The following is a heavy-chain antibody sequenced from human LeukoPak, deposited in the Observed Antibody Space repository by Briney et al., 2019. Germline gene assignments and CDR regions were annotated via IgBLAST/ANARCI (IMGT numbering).Heavy chain of an antibody. J-gene: IGHJ5*02. CDR1: GDSISSRTYY. D-gene: IGHD6-6*01. CDR2: IWNSGSS. Sequence: SQTLSLTGSVSGDSISSRTYYWTWTRQYPEKGLEWIGYIWNSGSSNYNPSLKSRVTVSVDTSKNQYSLTLTSVTAADTALYYCAADVSSTFPNWIDPWGQGIPVIVSS. V-gene: IGHV4-31*03. CDR3: AADVSSTFPNWIDP.